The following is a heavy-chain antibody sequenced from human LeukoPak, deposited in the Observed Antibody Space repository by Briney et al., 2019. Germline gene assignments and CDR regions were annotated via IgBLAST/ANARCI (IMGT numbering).Heavy chain of an antibody. CDR1: GYTFTSYD. CDR3: ARVVVAGYSGYDFWKNYYYYYMDV. D-gene: IGHD5-12*01. V-gene: IGHV1-8*03. J-gene: IGHJ6*03. CDR2: MNPNSGNT. Sequence: ASVKVSCKASGYTFTSYDINWVRQATGQGLEWMGWMNPNSGNTGYAQKFQGRVTITRNTSISTAYMELSSLRSEDTAVYYCARVVVAGYSGYDFWKNYYYYYMDVWGKGTTVTVSS.